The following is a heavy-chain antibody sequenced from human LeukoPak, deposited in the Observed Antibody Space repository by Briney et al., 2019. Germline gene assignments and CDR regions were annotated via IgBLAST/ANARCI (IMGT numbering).Heavy chain of an antibody. D-gene: IGHD7-27*01. Sequence: GAAVKVSCKAAGGTFISYASRWVRQAAGQGREGMGGIIAIFGTANYAQKFQGRVTITTDESTNTAYMELTSLRSEDTAVYYCASDLMGRLTAQTGEFDYWGQGTLVTVSS. V-gene: IGHV1-69*05. CDR2: IIAIFGTA. J-gene: IGHJ4*02. CDR3: ASDLMGRLTAQTGEFDY. CDR1: GGTFISYA.